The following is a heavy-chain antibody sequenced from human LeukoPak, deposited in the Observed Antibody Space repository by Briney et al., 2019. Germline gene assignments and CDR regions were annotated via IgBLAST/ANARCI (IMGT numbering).Heavy chain of an antibody. CDR3: AREESGEPYDY. CDR2: IYSGGST. Sequence: PGGSLRLSCAASGFTVSSNYMSWVRQAPGKGLEWVSVIYSGGSTYYADSVKGRFTISRDNSKNTLYLQMNSLRAEDTAVYYCAREESGEPYDYWGQGTLVTVSS. CDR1: GFTVSSNY. V-gene: IGHV3-66*01. J-gene: IGHJ4*02. D-gene: IGHD3-16*01.